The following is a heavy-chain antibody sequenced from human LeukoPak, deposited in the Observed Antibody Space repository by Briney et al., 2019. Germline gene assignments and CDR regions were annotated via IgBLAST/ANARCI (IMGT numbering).Heavy chain of an antibody. CDR3: AKGVRRPGDYSNYAGSAYYFDY. CDR1: GFTFSSYG. Sequence: GGSLRLSCAASGFTFSSYGMHWVRQAPGKGLEWVAVISYDGSNKYYADSVKGRFTISRDNSKNTLYLQMNSLRAEDTAVYYCAKGVRRPGDYSNYAGSAYYFDYWGQGTLVTVSS. D-gene: IGHD4-4*01. V-gene: IGHV3-30*18. CDR2: ISYDGSNK. J-gene: IGHJ4*02.